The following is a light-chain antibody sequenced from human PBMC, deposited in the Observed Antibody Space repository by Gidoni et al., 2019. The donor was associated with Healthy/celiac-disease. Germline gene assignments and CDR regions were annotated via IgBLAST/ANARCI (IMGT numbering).Light chain of an antibody. V-gene: IGKV4-1*01. CDR3: HQYYSTPPYT. CDR2: WAS. J-gene: IGKJ2*01. Sequence: DIVMTQSPDSLAVSLGERATINCKSSQSVLYSSNNKNYLACYQQKPGQPPKLLIYWASTRESGVPHRFSGSGSGTYFSLIISSLQAPDVAVYYCHQYYSTPPYTFGQGTKLEIK. CDR1: QSVLYSSNNKNY.